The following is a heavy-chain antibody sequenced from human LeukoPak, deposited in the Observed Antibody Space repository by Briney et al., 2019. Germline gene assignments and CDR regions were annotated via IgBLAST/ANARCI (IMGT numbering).Heavy chain of an antibody. CDR3: ARDPPEATTSRFDS. Sequence: ASAQVSCKASGYTFTSYDINWVRQATGQGLEWMGWMNPNSGNTGYAQKFQGRVTMTRNTSITTAYMELSRLRSDDTAVYSCARDPPEATTSRFDSWGQATLVTVSS. CDR1: GYTFTSYD. J-gene: IGHJ4*02. V-gene: IGHV1-8*01. D-gene: IGHD1-26*01. CDR2: MNPNSGNT.